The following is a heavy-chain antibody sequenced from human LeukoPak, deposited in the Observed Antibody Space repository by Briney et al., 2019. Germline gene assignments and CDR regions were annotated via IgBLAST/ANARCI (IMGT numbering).Heavy chain of an antibody. D-gene: IGHD6-13*01. CDR3: AKDYSSSWYASAFDI. CDR2: ISWNSGSI. V-gene: IGHV3-9*01. CDR1: GFTFDDYA. J-gene: IGHJ3*02. Sequence: PGRSLRLSCAASGFTFDDYAMHWGRQAPGKGLEGGSGISWNSGSIGYADSVKGRFTISRDNAKNSLYLQMNSLRAEDTALYYCAKDYSSSWYASAFDIWGQGTMVTVSS.